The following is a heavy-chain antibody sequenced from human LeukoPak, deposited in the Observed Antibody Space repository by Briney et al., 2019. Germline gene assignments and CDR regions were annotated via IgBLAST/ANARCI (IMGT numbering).Heavy chain of an antibody. D-gene: IGHD2/OR15-2a*01. Sequence: GGSLRLSCAASGFTFSSYSMNWVRQAPGKGLEWVSSISSSSSYIYYADSVKGRFTISRDNAKNSLYLQMKSLRAEDTAVFYCARGKTSQNIVTRKTYNWFDPWGQGTLVTVSS. CDR1: GFTFSSYS. J-gene: IGHJ5*02. CDR3: ARGKTSQNIVTRKTYNWFDP. V-gene: IGHV3-21*01. CDR2: ISSSSSYI.